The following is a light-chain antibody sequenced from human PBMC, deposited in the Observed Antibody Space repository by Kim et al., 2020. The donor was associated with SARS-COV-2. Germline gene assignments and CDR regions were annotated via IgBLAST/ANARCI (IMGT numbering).Light chain of an antibody. CDR2: SNK. J-gene: IGLJ3*02. CDR1: SSNIGSNT. V-gene: IGLV1-44*01. Sequence: ELTQPPSASGTPGQRVTISCSGSSSNIGSNTVNRYQQLPGTAPILLIYSNKQRPSGVPDRVSGSKSATSASMAISGRQSEDEADYYCEAWDGDRSGGVFGGGTQLTVL. CDR3: EAWDGDRSGGV.